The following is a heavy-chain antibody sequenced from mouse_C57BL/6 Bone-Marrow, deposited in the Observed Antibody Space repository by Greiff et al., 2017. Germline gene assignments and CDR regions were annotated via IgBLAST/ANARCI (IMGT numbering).Heavy chain of an antibody. Sequence: QVQLQQPGAELVRPGSSVKLSCKASGYTFTSYWMHWVKQRPIQGLEWIGNIDPSDSDTHYNQKFKDKATLTVDKSSSTAYMQLSSLTSEDSAVYYCARESYSKYYAMDYWGQGTSVTVSS. CDR2: IDPSDSDT. CDR3: ARESYSKYYAMDY. CDR1: GYTFTSYW. V-gene: IGHV1-52*01. D-gene: IGHD2-5*01. J-gene: IGHJ4*01.